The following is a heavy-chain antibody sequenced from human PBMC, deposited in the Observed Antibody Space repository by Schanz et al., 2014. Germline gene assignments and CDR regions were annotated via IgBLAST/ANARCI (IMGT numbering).Heavy chain of an antibody. J-gene: IGHJ4*02. CDR1: GFTLSSYW. CDR2: TNGDGTNA. CDR3: AKQIHYDILTVTRN. Sequence: EVKLVESGGGAVRPGGSLRLSCAASGFTLSSYWMHWVRQVPGKGLEWVSCTNGDGTNAKYADSVKGRFTISRDNAKKTLYLQMNSLRAEDTAVYYCAKQIHYDILTVTRNWGQGTLVTVSS. D-gene: IGHD3-9*01. V-gene: IGHV3-74*01.